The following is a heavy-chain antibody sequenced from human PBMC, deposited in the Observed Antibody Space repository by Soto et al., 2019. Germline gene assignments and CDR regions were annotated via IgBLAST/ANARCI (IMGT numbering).Heavy chain of an antibody. CDR3: ARDLITMVRGVYQHGMDV. CDR2: IWYDGSNK. CDR1: GFTFSSYG. J-gene: IGHJ6*02. D-gene: IGHD3-10*01. V-gene: IGHV3-33*01. Sequence: PGGSLRLSCAASGFTFSSYGMHWVRQAPGKGLEWVAVIWYDGSNKYYADSVKGRFTISRDNSKNTLYLQMNSLRAEDTAVYYYARDLITMVRGVYQHGMDVWGQGTTVTVSS.